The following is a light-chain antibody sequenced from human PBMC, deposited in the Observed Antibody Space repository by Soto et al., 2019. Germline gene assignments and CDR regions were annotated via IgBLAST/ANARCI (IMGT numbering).Light chain of an antibody. J-gene: IGKJ3*01. V-gene: IGKV1-27*01. CDR3: QKYNGAPPFT. CDR2: AAS. CDR1: QGISYY. Sequence: DIQMTQSPSSLSASVGDRVTITCRASQGISYYLAWYQQKPGKVPKLLIYAASTLQSGVPSRFSGSGSGTDFTLTISSLQPEDVATYYCQKYNGAPPFTFGPGTKVDIK.